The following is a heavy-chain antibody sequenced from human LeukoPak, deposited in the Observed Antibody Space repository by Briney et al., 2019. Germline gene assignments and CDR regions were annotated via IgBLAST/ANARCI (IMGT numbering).Heavy chain of an antibody. D-gene: IGHD3-3*01. J-gene: IGHJ5*02. CDR2: IYYSRST. V-gene: IGHV4-59*12. CDR3: ARVSPNEYYDFWSGSRKGWFDP. CDR1: GGSISSYY. Sequence: SETLSLTCTVSGGSISSYYWSWIRQPPGKGLEWIGYIYYSRSTNYNPSLKSRVTISVDTSKNQFSLKLSSVTAADTAVYYCARVSPNEYYDFWSGSRKGWFDPWGQGTLVTVSS.